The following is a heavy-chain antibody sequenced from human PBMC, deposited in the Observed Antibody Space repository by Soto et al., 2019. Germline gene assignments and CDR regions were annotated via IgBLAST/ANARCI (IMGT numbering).Heavy chain of an antibody. V-gene: IGHV3-9*01. CDR3: AKDRGATVVTQPIDY. Sequence: GGSLRLSCAASGFTFDDFAMHWVRQAPGKGLEWVSGISWNSGSIGYADSVKGRFTISRDNAKNSLYLQMNRLRAEDTALYYCAKDRGATVVTQPIDYWGQGTLVTVS. CDR2: ISWNSGSI. D-gene: IGHD4-17*01. J-gene: IGHJ4*02. CDR1: GFTFDDFA.